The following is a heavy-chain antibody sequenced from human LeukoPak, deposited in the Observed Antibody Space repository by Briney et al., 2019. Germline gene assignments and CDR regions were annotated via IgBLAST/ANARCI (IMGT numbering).Heavy chain of an antibody. Sequence: GGSLRLSCAASGFTFSGYWMHWVRQAPGKGLVWVSRTNSDGSSTPYADSVKGRFTISRDNAKNTLYLQMNNLRAEDTAVYYCARGRYYFEYWGQGTLVTVSS. CDR1: GFTFSGYW. J-gene: IGHJ4*02. V-gene: IGHV3-74*01. D-gene: IGHD4-17*01. CDR2: TNSDGSST. CDR3: ARGRYYFEY.